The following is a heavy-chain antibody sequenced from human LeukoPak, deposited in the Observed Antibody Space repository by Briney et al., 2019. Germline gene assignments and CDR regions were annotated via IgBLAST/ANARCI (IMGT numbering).Heavy chain of an antibody. CDR1: GGTFSSYA. CDR2: IIPIFGTA. D-gene: IGHD6-6*01. V-gene: IGHV1-69*06. CDR3: ARDLDSSSSIDY. J-gene: IGHJ4*02. Sequence: GASVKVSCKASGGTFSSYAISWVRQAPGQGLEWMGGIIPIFGTANYAQKFQGRVTITADKSTSTAYMELSSLRSEDTAVYYCARDLDSSSSIDYWGQGTLVTVSS.